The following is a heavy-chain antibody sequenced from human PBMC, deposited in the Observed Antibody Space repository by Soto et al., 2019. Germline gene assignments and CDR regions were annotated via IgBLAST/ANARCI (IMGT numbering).Heavy chain of an antibody. CDR2: ISPYSGNT. Sequence: QVQLVQSGDEVRKPGSSVKVSCKASGYIFVNYGIAWVRQAPGQGLEWMGWISPYSGNTHYASKVQGRLTMNTATPTSTAYMDRGSLPSDETAVYYCAMVDNHVTPDPPDGWGQGTTLTVSS. J-gene: IGHJ6*02. CDR1: GYIFVNYG. CDR3: AMVDNHVTPDPPDG. D-gene: IGHD5-12*01. V-gene: IGHV1-18*01.